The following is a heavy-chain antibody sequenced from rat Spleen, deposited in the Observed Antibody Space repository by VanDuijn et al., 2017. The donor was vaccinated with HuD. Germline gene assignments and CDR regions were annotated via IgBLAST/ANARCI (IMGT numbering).Heavy chain of an antibody. CDR2: ISYDGSST. CDR1: GFIFSDYY. V-gene: IGHV5-7*01. J-gene: IGHJ3*01. CDR3: ARHAVGAGFAY. D-gene: IGHD5-1*01. Sequence: EVQLVESGGGLVQPGRSLKLSCAASGFIFSDYYMVWVRQAPTKGLEWVATISYDGSSTYCRDSVKGRFTISRDNPKSTLYLQMDSLRPEDTATYYCARHAVGAGFAYWGQGTLVTVSS.